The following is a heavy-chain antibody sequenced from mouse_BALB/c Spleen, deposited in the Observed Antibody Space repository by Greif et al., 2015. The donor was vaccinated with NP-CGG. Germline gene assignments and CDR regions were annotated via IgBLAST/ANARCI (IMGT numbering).Heavy chain of an antibody. CDR1: GFTFSDYY. CDR3: AREGGGY. D-gene: IGHD1-1*02. J-gene: IGHJ4*01. V-gene: IGHV5-4*02. CDR2: ISDGGSYT. Sequence: EVKLMESGGGLVKPGGSLKLSCAASGFTFSDYYMYWVRQTPEKRLEWVATISDGGSYTYYPDSVKGRFTISRGNAKNNLYLQMSSLKSEDTAMYYCAREGGGYWGQGTSVTVSS.